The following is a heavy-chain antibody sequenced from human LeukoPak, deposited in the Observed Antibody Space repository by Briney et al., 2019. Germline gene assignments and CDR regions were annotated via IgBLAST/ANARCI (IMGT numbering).Heavy chain of an antibody. CDR1: GFTFSGSA. Sequence: PGGSLRLSCAASGFTFSGSAMHWVRQASGKGLEWVGRIRSKANSYATAYAASVKGRFTISRDDSKNTAYLQMNSLKTEDTAVYYCTRPHGGIAAAAINYFDYWGQGTLVTVSS. V-gene: IGHV3-73*01. D-gene: IGHD6-13*01. CDR3: TRPHGGIAAAAINYFDY. J-gene: IGHJ4*02. CDR2: IRSKANSYAT.